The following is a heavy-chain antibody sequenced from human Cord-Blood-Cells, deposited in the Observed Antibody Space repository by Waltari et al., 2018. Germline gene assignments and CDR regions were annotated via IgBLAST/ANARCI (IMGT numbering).Heavy chain of an antibody. CDR2: INPSGGST. CDR3: ATVDYGDNWFDP. CDR1: GYTFTSYY. V-gene: IGHV1-46*01. Sequence: QVQLVQSGAEVKKPGASVKVSCKASGYTFTSYYMHWVRQAPGQGLEWMGIINPSGGSTSYAQKFQGRVTMTRDTSTSTVYMELSSLRSEDTAVYYCATVDYGDNWFDPWGQGTLVTVSS. J-gene: IGHJ5*02. D-gene: IGHD4-17*01.